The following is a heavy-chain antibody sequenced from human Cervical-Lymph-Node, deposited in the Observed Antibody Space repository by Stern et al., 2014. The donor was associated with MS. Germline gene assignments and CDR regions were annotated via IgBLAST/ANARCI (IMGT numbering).Heavy chain of an antibody. CDR2: IDPEHGET. V-gene: IGHV1-24*01. J-gene: IGHJ6*02. Sequence: VQLEESGAEVKKPGASVKVSCKVSGYTLSEISMHWVRQAPGQGLEWMGGIDPEHGETRYAQKFQGRVTMAEDRSTDTAYMELSSLRSEDTAVYYCATHRGRVTYYYGMDVWGQGTTVTVSS. CDR3: ATHRGRVTYYYGMDV. CDR1: GYTLSEIS. D-gene: IGHD2-21*02.